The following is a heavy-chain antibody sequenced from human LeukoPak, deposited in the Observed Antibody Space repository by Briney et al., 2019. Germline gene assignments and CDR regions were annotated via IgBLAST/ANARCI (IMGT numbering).Heavy chain of an antibody. CDR2: ISAYNGNT. J-gene: IGHJ6*02. CDR1: GYTFTSYY. D-gene: IGHD2-21*02. CDR3: ARDLMTHEAGYYYYGMDV. V-gene: IGHV1-18*04. Sequence: GASVKVSCKASGYTFTSYYMHWVRQAPGQGLEWMGWISAYNGNTNYAQKLQGRITMTTDTSTSTAYMELRSLRSDDTAVYYCARDLMTHEAGYYYYGMDVWGQGTTVTVSS.